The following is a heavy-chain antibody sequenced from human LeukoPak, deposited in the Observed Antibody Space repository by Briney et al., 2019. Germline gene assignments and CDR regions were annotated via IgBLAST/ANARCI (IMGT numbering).Heavy chain of an antibody. CDR1: GYSISSGYY. J-gene: IGHJ4*02. V-gene: IGHV4-38-2*02. Sequence: PSETLSLTCTVSGYSISSGYYWGWIRQPPGKGLEWIGSIYHSGSTYYNPSLKSRVTISVDTSKNQFSLKLRYVTAADTAVYYCARVTGYMVEDFFDYWGQGTLVTVSS. CDR3: ARVTGYMVEDFFDY. D-gene: IGHD3-9*01. CDR2: IYHSGST.